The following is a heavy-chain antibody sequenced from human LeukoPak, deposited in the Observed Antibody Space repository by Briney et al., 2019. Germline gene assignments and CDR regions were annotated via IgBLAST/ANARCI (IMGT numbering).Heavy chain of an antibody. J-gene: IGHJ4*02. Sequence: GGSLRLSCAASGFTFSSFGIHWVRQAPGKGLEWVANINQDGSEQYYVDSVKGRFTISRDNTKNSLYLQMNSLRAEDTAVYYCARVGYCSTTSCYWRAFDYWGQGTLVTVSS. CDR3: ARVGYCSTTSCYWRAFDY. D-gene: IGHD2-2*01. CDR1: GFTFSSFG. V-gene: IGHV3-7*01. CDR2: INQDGSEQ.